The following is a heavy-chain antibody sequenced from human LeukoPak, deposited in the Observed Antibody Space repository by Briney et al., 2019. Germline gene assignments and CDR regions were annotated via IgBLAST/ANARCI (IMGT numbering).Heavy chain of an antibody. D-gene: IGHD5-18*01. CDR2: IYYSGST. CDR1: GGSISSHY. V-gene: IGHV4-59*11. J-gene: IGHJ6*03. CDR3: ARVTVDTAMVTLSYYYYMDV. Sequence: SETLSLTCTVSGGSISSHYWSWIRQPPGKGLEWIGYIYYSGSTNYNPSLKSRVTISVDTSKNQFSLKLSSVTAADTAVYYCARVTVDTAMVTLSYYYYMDVWGKGTTVTVFS.